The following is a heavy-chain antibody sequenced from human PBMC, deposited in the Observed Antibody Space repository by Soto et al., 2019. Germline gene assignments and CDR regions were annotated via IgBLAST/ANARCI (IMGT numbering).Heavy chain of an antibody. CDR3: ARRTTGPDY. D-gene: IGHD4-17*01. Sequence: SWVRQAPGQGLEWMGWISAYNGNTNYAQKLQGRVTMTTDTSTSTAYMELRSLRSDDTAVYYCARRTTGPDYWGQGTLVTVSS. V-gene: IGHV1-18*01. J-gene: IGHJ4*02. CDR2: ISAYNGNT.